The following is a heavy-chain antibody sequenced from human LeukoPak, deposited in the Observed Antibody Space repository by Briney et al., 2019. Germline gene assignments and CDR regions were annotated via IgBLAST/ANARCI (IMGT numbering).Heavy chain of an antibody. CDR1: GGTFTHYV. CDR3: AKDGKVGATLKPFDY. D-gene: IGHD1-26*01. J-gene: IGHJ4*02. V-gene: IGHV1-18*01. Sequence: ASVKVSCEASGGTFTHYVISWVRQAPGQGLEWVGWISAYNGNTNYAQKFQGRITMTTETFKNTAYMELRSLRSDDTAIYYCAKDGKVGATLKPFDYWGQGTLVTVSS. CDR2: ISAYNGNT.